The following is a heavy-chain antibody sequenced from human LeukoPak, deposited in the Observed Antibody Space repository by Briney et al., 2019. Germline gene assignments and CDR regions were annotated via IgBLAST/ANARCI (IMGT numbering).Heavy chain of an antibody. CDR2: IDGDGSST. CDR1: GFTFSTYW. J-gene: IGHJ6*02. V-gene: IGHV3-74*01. Sequence: PGGALRLSCAASGFTFSTYWIHWVRQVPGKGLVWVSGIDGDGSSTTYADSVKDRCTVSRDNAKNTLYLQMNSLRAEDTAVYYCARGRYHDMDVWGQGTTVTVSS. CDR3: ARGRYHDMDV.